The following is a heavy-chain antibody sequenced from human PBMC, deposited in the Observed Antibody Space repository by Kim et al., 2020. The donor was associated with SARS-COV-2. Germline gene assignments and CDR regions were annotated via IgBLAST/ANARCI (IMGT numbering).Heavy chain of an antibody. Sequence: YNDYAVSVKRRITINPDTSKSQFSLQLNSVTPEDTAVYYCARVRGGAMDVWGQGTTVTVSS. J-gene: IGHJ6*02. V-gene: IGHV6-1*01. CDR2: YN. CDR3: ARVRGGAMDV. D-gene: IGHD2-15*01.